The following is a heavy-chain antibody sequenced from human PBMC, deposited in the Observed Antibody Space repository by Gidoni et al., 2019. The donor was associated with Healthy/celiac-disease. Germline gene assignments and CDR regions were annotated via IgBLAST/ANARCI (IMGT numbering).Heavy chain of an antibody. D-gene: IGHD6-13*01. J-gene: IGHJ5*02. Sequence: QVQLQESGPGLVKPSQTLSLTCTVSGGSISSGSYYWSWIRQPAGKGLEWIGRIYTSGSTNYNPSLKSRVTISVDTSKNQFSLKLSSVTAADTAVYYCARAGIAAAGSWFDPWGQGTLVTVSS. CDR2: IYTSGST. V-gene: IGHV4-61*02. CDR1: GGSISSGSYY. CDR3: ARAGIAAAGSWFDP.